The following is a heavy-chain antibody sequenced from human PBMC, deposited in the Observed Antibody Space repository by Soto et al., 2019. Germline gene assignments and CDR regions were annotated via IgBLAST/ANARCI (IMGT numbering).Heavy chain of an antibody. J-gene: IGHJ4*02. D-gene: IGHD5-18*01. CDR2: ISYDGSNK. CDR1: GFTFSSYA. V-gene: IGHV3-30-3*01. Sequence: SLRLSCAASGFTFSSYAMHWVRQAPGKGLEWVAVISYDGSNKYYADSVKGRFTISRDNSKNTLYLQMNSLRAEDTAVYYCARDLNTAMPKVFDYWGQGTLVTVS. CDR3: ARDLNTAMPKVFDY.